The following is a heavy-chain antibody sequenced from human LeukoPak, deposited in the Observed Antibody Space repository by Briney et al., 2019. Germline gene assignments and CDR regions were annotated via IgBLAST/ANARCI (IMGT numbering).Heavy chain of an antibody. CDR2: IRYDGSNK. CDR3: ARAIIPRNYDILTGPQSYYYYYYMDV. V-gene: IGHV3-30*02. D-gene: IGHD3-9*01. J-gene: IGHJ6*03. Sequence: PGGSLRLSCAASGFTFSSYGMHWVRQAPGKGLEWVAFIRYDGSNKYYADSVKGRFTISRDNSKNTLYLQMNSLRAEDTAVYYCARAIIPRNYDILTGPQSYYYYYYMDVWGKGTTVTISS. CDR1: GFTFSSYG.